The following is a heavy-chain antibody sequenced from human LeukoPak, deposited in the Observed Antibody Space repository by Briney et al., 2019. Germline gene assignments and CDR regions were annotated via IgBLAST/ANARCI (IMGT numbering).Heavy chain of an antibody. Sequence: GGSLRLSCAASGFTVSSSFMSWVRQAPGKGLEWVSVIYSGGSTYYADSVKGRFTISRDNSKNTLYLQMNSLRAEDTAVYYCASYDSSGYFDYWGQGTLVTVSS. V-gene: IGHV3-53*01. CDR1: GFTVSSSF. CDR2: IYSGGST. J-gene: IGHJ4*02. CDR3: ASYDSSGYFDY. D-gene: IGHD3-22*01.